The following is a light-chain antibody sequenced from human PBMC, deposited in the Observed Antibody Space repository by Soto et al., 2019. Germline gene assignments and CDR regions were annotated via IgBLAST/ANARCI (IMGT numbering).Light chain of an antibody. V-gene: IGLV2-23*01. CDR2: EGS. CDR1: SSDVGSYNL. CDR3: CSYAGSSTYV. Sequence: VLTQPASVSGSPGQSITISCTGTSSDVGSYNLVSWYQQHPGKAPKLMIYEGSKRPSGVSNRFSGSKSGNTASLTISGLQAEDEADYYCCSYAGSSTYVFGTGTKVTVL. J-gene: IGLJ1*01.